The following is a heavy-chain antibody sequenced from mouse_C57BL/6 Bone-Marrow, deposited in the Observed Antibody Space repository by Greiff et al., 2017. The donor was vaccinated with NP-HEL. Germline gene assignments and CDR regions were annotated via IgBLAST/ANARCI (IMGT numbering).Heavy chain of an antibody. J-gene: IGHJ2*01. CDR3: ASRGLYYYGSSYGIDY. V-gene: IGHV14-3*01. CDR2: IDPANGNT. CDR1: GFNIKNTY. Sequence: EVQLVESVAELVRPGASVKLSCTASGFNIKNTYMHWVKQRPEQGLEWIGRIDPANGNTKYAPKFQGKATITADTSSNTAYLQLSSLTSEDTAIYYCASRGLYYYGSSYGIDYWGQGTTLTVSS. D-gene: IGHD1-1*01.